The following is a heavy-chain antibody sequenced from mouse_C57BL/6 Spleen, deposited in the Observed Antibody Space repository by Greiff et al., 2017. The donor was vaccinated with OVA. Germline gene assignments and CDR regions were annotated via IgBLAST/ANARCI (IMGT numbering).Heavy chain of an antibody. D-gene: IGHD1-1*01. J-gene: IGHJ1*03. Sequence: EVQLVESGGDLVKPGGSLKLSCAASGFTFSSYGMSWVRQTPDKRLEWVATISSGGSYTYYPDSVKGRFTISRDNAKNTLYLQMSSLKSEDTAMYYCERRGYYGSSDWYFDVWGTGTTVTVSS. CDR2: ISSGGSYT. CDR1: GFTFSSYG. CDR3: ERRGYYGSSDWYFDV. V-gene: IGHV5-6*01.